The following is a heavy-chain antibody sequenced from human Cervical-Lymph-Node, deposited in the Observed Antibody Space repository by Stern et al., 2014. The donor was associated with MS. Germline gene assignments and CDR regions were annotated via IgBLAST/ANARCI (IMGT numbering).Heavy chain of an antibody. CDR2: LDWDGDK. CDR3: VRAREGYYFDY. V-gene: IGHV2-70*01. J-gene: IGHJ4*02. Sequence: ESGPALVKPTQTLTLTCTFSGFSLSTTGMCLSCIRQPPGKALEWLALLDWDGDKYYSTALKTRLTISKDTSKNQVVLTMTNMAPLDTATYFCVRAREGYYFDYWGQGIPVTVSS. CDR1: GFSLSTTGMC. D-gene: IGHD2-21*01.